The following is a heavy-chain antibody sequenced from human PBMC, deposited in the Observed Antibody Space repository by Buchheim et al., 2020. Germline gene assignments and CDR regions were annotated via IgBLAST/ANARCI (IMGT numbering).Heavy chain of an antibody. CDR2: IYLGDSDT. D-gene: IGHD5-12*01. CDR1: GYSFTTYW. V-gene: IGHV5-51*03. J-gene: IGHJ6*02. CDR3: ARRSGYDYQGGYYYYYGMDV. Sequence: EVQLVQSGAEVKKPGESLKISCKGSGYSFTTYWIGWVRKIPGKGLEWMGIIYLGDSDTRYSPSFQGQVPISPAKSISTAYPQWSSLKASDTAMYYCARRSGYDYQGGYYYYYGMDVWGQGTT.